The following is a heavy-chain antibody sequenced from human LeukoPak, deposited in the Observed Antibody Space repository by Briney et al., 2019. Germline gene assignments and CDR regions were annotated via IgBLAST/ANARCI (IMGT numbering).Heavy chain of an antibody. Sequence: GGSLRLSCAASGFTFSSYSMNWVRQAPGKGLEWVSFISRSSSYIYYADSVKGRFTISRDNAKNSLYLQMNSLRAEDTAVYYCARGGSSWYYFDYWGQGTLVTVSS. J-gene: IGHJ4*02. CDR3: ARGGSSWYYFDY. D-gene: IGHD6-13*01. CDR2: ISRSSSYI. V-gene: IGHV3-21*01. CDR1: GFTFSSYS.